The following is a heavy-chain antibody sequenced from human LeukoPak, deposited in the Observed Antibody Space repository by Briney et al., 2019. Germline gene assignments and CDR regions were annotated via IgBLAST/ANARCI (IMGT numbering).Heavy chain of an antibody. V-gene: IGHV1-46*01. D-gene: IGHD3-9*01. CDR2: INPSGGST. J-gene: IGHJ4*02. Sequence: GASVKVSCKASGYTFTSYYMHWVRQAPGQGLEWMGIINPSGGSTSYAQKFQGRVTMTRDTSISTAYMELSRLRSDDTAIYYCARVSSFDWLYYFDYWGQGTLVTVSS. CDR3: ARVSSFDWLYYFDY. CDR1: GYTFTSYY.